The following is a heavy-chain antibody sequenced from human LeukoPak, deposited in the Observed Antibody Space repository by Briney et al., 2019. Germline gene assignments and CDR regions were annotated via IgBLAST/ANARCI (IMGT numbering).Heavy chain of an antibody. V-gene: IGHV4-4*07. D-gene: IGHD3-9*01. J-gene: IGHJ6*02. CDR1: GGSISSYY. CDR2: IYTSGST. CDR3: AITILTGYYNGYYYYGMDV. Sequence: SETLSLTCTVSGGSISSYYWSWIRQPAGKGLEWIGRIYTSGSTNYNPSLKSRVTMSVDTSKNQFSLKLSSVTAAVTAVYYCAITILTGYYNGYYYYGMDVWGQGTTVTVSS.